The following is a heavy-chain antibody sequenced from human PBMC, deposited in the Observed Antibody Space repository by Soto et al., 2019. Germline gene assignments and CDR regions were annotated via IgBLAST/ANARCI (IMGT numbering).Heavy chain of an antibody. CDR1: GFTFSSYA. V-gene: IGHV3-23*01. J-gene: IGHJ4*02. D-gene: IGHD6-19*01. CDR2: ISGSGGST. CDR3: AKSSSSGWYYFDY. Sequence: EVQLLESGGGLVQPGGSLRLSCAASGFTFSSYAMSWVRQAPGKGLEWVSAISGSGGSTYYADSVKGRFTISRDNSKNTLYPQMNSLRAEDTAVYYCAKSSSSGWYYFDYWGQGTLVTVSS.